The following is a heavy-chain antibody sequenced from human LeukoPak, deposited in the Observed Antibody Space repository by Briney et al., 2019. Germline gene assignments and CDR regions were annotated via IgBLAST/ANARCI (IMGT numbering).Heavy chain of an antibody. J-gene: IGHJ4*02. V-gene: IGHV3-30*02. CDR2: IRYDGSNK. CDR1: GFTFSNYA. D-gene: IGHD6-6*01. CDR3: AKAIHSSSSGVVDY. Sequence: GGSLRLSCAAAGFTFSNYAMHWVRQAPGKGLEWVTFIRYDGSNKYYAEAVKGRFTISRDNSKNTLYLQMSSLRAEDTAVYYCAKAIHSSSSGVVDYWGQGTLVTVSS.